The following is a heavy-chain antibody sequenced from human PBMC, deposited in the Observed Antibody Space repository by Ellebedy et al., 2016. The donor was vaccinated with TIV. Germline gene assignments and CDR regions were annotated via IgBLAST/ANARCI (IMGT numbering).Heavy chain of an antibody. D-gene: IGHD2-15*01. J-gene: IGHJ4*02. Sequence: SVKVSXNASRGTFSSYAISWVRQAPGQGLEWLGGIIPIFGTTNYAQKFQGRVTMTTDTSTSTAYMELRSLISYDTAVYYCAGNPRYIAVGGGGDYWGQGTLVTVSP. V-gene: IGHV1-69*05. CDR3: AGNPRYIAVGGGGDY. CDR1: RGTFSSYA. CDR2: IIPIFGTT.